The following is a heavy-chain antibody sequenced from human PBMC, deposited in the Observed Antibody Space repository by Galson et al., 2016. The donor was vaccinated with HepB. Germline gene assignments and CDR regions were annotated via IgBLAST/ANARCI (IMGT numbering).Heavy chain of an antibody. CDR1: GFTFRRYA. V-gene: IGHV3-30*04. Sequence: SLRLSCAASGFTFRRYAMYWVRQAPGKGLEWVAVLSYEGSNKYYADSVKGRFTISRDISKKTLYLQMNSLRAEDTAVYYCARGESLYNWNDLYYFDYWGQGTLVTVSS. CDR3: ARGESLYNWNDLYYFDY. CDR2: LSYEGSNK. D-gene: IGHD1-20*01. J-gene: IGHJ4*02.